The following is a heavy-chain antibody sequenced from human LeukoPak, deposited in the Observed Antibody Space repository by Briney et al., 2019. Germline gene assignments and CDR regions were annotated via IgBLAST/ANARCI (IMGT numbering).Heavy chain of an antibody. D-gene: IGHD5-18*01. Sequence: GGSLRLSCAASGFTFSSYGMSWVRQAPGKGLEWVSAISGSGGSTYYADSVKGRFTSSRDNSKNTLYLQMNSLRAEDTAVYYCAKAGYSYGYGRYWGQGTLVTVSS. V-gene: IGHV3-23*01. CDR1: GFTFSSYG. CDR2: ISGSGGST. CDR3: AKAGYSYGYGRY. J-gene: IGHJ4*02.